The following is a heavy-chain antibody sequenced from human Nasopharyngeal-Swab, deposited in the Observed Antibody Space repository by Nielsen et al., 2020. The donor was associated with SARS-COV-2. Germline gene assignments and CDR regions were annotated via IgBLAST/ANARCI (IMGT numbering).Heavy chain of an antibody. Sequence: SETLSLTCAVSGYYISSGYYWGWIRQPPGKGLERIGRIYHRGSTYYNPSLKSQVTISVVTSKNQSSLKLSSVTAADTAVYYCARHAAGEYQLTYYFDYWGQGTLVTVSS. J-gene: IGHJ4*02. CDR2: IYHRGST. CDR1: GYYISSGYY. CDR3: ARHAAGEYQLTYYFDY. D-gene: IGHD2-2*01. V-gene: IGHV4-38-2*01.